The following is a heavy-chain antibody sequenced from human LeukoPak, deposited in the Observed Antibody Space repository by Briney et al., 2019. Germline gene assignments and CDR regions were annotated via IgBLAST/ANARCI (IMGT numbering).Heavy chain of an antibody. J-gene: IGHJ4*02. Sequence: ASVKVSCKASGYTFTGYYMHWVRQAPGQGLEWMGWINPNSGGTNYALKFQGRVTMTRDTSISTAYMELSRLRSDDTAVYYCAKDYYDSSGYYPSYWGQGTLVTVSS. V-gene: IGHV1-2*02. CDR2: INPNSGGT. CDR3: AKDYYDSSGYYPSY. CDR1: GYTFTGYY. D-gene: IGHD3-22*01.